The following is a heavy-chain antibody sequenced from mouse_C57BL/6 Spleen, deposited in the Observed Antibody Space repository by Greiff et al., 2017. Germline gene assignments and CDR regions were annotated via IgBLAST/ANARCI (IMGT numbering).Heavy chain of an antibody. J-gene: IGHJ3*01. D-gene: IGHD2-4*01. V-gene: IGHV5-4*01. CDR3: AREHYDYASWFAY. CDR1: GFTFSSYA. Sequence: EVQGVESGGGLVKPGGSLKLSCAASGFTFSSYAMSWVRQTPEKRLEWVATISDGGSYTYYPDNVKGRFTISRDNANNNRYLHMSHLKSEDTAMYYCAREHYDYASWFAYWGQGTLVTVAA. CDR2: ISDGGSYT.